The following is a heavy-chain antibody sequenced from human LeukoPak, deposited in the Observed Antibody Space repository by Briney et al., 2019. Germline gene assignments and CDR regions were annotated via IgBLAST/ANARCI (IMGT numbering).Heavy chain of an antibody. CDR3: ASLEAAAGTVAGDY. J-gene: IGHJ4*02. Sequence: GGSLRLSCAASGFTFSAYNMNWVRRTPGKGLEWVSSITTSSSYMFYADSVRGRFTISRDNAENSLYLQMNSLRDEDTAVYYCASLEAAAGTVAGDYWGQGTLVTVSS. V-gene: IGHV3-21*01. CDR1: GFTFSAYN. D-gene: IGHD6-13*01. CDR2: ITTSSSYM.